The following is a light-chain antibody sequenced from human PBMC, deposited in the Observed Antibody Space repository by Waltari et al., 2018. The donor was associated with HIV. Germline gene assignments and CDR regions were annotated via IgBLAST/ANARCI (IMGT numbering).Light chain of an antibody. V-gene: IGKV4-1*01. CDR1: QSLLYSTKNQTF. CDR3: QQYYHTLWT. Sequence: DIVMTQSPDSLAVSLGERATINCKSSQSLLYSTKNQTFLAWYQQKPRQPPKLRIYWASVRGAGVPDRFSASGSETDFTLTINSLQAEDVALYYCQQYYHTLWTFGRGTKVEIK. CDR2: WAS. J-gene: IGKJ1*01.